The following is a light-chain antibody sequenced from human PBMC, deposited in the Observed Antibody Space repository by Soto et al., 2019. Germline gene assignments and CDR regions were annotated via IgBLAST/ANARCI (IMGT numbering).Light chain of an antibody. CDR3: QSYDNSLSAWV. CDR2: KNA. J-gene: IGLJ7*01. Sequence: QPVLTQPPSVSGAPGQWVTISCTGRSSNIGAGYDVHWYLQLPGTAPKLLIYKNANRPSGVPDRFSGSKSGTSASLAITGLQAEDEADYYCQSYDNSLSAWVFGGGTQLTVL. V-gene: IGLV1-40*01. CDR1: SSNIGAGYD.